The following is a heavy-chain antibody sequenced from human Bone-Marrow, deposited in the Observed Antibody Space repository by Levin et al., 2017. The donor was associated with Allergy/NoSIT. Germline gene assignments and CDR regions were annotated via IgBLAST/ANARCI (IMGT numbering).Heavy chain of an antibody. CDR2: ISYDGSNK. CDR3: AEGGYNGSSSYYYVDY. Sequence: GESLKISCAASGFHFSGFGMHWVRQAPGKGLEWVAVISYDGSNKYYVDSVKGRLTISRDNFNNMLYLEMNSLRGDDTAVYYCAEGGYNGSSSYYYVDYWGQGSLVTVSS. V-gene: IGHV3-30*18. D-gene: IGHD3-22*01. CDR1: GFHFSGFG. J-gene: IGHJ4*02.